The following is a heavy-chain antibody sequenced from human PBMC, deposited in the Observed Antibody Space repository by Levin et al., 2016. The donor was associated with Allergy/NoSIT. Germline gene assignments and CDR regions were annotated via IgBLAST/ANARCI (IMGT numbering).Heavy chain of an antibody. CDR2: ISDSDGST. CDR3: AKNVGSNYDSSGYYFFEY. V-gene: IGHV3-23*01. J-gene: IGHJ4*01. D-gene: IGHD3-22*01. Sequence: VRQAPGKGLEWVSAISDSDGSTYYADSVKGRFTISRDNSKNTLYLQMNSLRAEDTAVYYCAKNVGSNYDSSGYYFFEYWGHGTQVTVSS.